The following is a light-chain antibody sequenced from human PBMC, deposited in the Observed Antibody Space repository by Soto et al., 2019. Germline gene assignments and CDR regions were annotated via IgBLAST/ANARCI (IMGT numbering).Light chain of an antibody. J-gene: IGLJ1*01. V-gene: IGLV1-40*01. CDR2: GNS. CDR1: SSNIGAGSD. Sequence: QSVLTQPPSLSGAPGQRVTISCTGSSSNIGAGSDVHWYQQLPVTAPKLLIYGNSNRPSGVPDRFSGSKSGTSASLAIPGLQAEDEADYYCPSYDSSLSGYVFGTGTKVTVL. CDR3: PSYDSSLSGYV.